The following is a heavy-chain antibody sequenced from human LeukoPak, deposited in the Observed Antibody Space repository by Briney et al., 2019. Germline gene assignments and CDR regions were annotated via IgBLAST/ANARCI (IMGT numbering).Heavy chain of an antibody. CDR3: AMLYDLQGA. Sequence: PSETLSLTCTVSGDSINNYYWSWIRQPPGKGLEWIGYIYYSGSTNYNPSLKSRVTISVDTSKNQFSLKLSSVTAADTAVYYCAMLYDLQGAWGQGTLVTASS. CDR1: GDSINNYY. D-gene: IGHD2-8*01. CDR2: IYYSGST. V-gene: IGHV4-59*08. J-gene: IGHJ5*02.